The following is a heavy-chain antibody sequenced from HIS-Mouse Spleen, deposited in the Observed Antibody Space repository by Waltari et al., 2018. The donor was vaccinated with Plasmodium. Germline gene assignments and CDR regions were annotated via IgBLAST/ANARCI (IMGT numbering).Heavy chain of an antibody. V-gene: IGHV3-21*01. Sequence: EVQLVESGGGLVKPGGSLRLSCAASVFTFSLYSMNWVRQATGRGLVWVSSSSSSSIYIYHADSVKGRFTISRDNAKNSLYLQMNSLRAEDTAVYYCARDRSAAALLGYWGQGTLVTVSS. CDR1: VFTFSLYS. D-gene: IGHD6-13*01. CDR3: ARDRSAAALLGY. CDR2: SSSSSIYI. J-gene: IGHJ4*02.